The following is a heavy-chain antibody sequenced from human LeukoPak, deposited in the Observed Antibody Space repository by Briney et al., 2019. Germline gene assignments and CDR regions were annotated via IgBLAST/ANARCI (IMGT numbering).Heavy chain of an antibody. Sequence: AGGSLRLSCAASGFTFSSYAMHWVRQAPGKGLEWVAVISYDGSNKYYADSVKGRFTISRDNSKNTLYLQMNSLRAEDTAVYYCARSNYYGSGSYYNVGIYFDYWGQGTLVTVSS. CDR3: ARSNYYGSGSYYNVGIYFDY. V-gene: IGHV3-30*04. J-gene: IGHJ4*02. CDR2: ISYDGSNK. D-gene: IGHD3-10*01. CDR1: GFTFSSYA.